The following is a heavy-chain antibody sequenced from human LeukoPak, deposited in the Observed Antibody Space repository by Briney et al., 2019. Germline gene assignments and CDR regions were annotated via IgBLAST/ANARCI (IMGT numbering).Heavy chain of an antibody. CDR3: AKSSGYYLYYFDY. CDR1: GFTFDDYA. D-gene: IGHD3-22*01. V-gene: IGHV3-9*01. Sequence: GRSLRLSCAASGFTFDDYAMHWVRQAPGKGLEWVSGISWNSGSIGYADSVKGRFTISRGNSKNSLYLQMNSLRTEDTALYYCAKSSGYYLYYFDYWGQGTLVTVSS. CDR2: ISWNSGSI. J-gene: IGHJ4*02.